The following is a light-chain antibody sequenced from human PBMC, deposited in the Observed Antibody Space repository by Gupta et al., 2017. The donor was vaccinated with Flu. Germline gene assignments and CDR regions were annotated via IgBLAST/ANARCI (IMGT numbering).Light chain of an antibody. CDR1: QTISRSR. CDR3: QQYDLSKT. V-gene: IGKV3-20*01. J-gene: IGKJ1*01. CDR2: DAS. Sequence: NVFTQPPGTLAFYPGERATLSCRASQTISRSRLAWYQQKPGQAPRLLIYDASNRVPGIPDRFSGSGSGTDFTLTINRLEPEDFAVYYCQQYDLSKTFGQGTKVEI.